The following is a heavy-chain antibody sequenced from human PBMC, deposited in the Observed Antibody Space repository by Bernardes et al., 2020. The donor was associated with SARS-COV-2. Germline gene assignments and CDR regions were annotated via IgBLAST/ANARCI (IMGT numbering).Heavy chain of an antibody. J-gene: IGHJ6*03. V-gene: IGHV3-7*01. Sequence: GGSLRLSCAASGFTFSSYWMSWVRQAPGKGLEWVANIKQDGSEKYYVDSVKGRFTISRDNAKNSLYLQMNSLRAEDTAVYYCARDSGVAAAGPRRPYRSRGKDSSWYYY. CDR3: ARDSGVAAAGPRRPYRSRGKDSSWYYY. CDR2: IKQDGSEK. D-gene: IGHD6-13*01. CDR1: GFTFSSYW.